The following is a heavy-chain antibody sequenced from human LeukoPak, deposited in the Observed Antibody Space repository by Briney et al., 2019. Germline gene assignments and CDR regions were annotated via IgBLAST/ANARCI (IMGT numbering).Heavy chain of an antibody. D-gene: IGHD6-25*01. CDR2: IDGSGSTA. CDR3: ARVSHSQRPLDY. V-gene: IGHV3-48*03. Sequence: GGSLTLSCAASGFTFSTYEMNWVRQAPGKGLECLAYIDGSGSTAYYVDSVKGRFTLSRDNTKNSLYLQMNGLRAEDTAVYYCARVSHSQRPLDYWGQGTPVTVSS. CDR1: GFTFSTYE. J-gene: IGHJ4*02.